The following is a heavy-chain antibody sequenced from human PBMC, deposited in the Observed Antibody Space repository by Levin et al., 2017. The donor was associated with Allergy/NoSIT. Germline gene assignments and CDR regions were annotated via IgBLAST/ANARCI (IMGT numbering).Heavy chain of an antibody. D-gene: IGHD4-23*01. Sequence: PGGSLRLSCAASGFTFSDYYMSWIRQAPGKGLEWVSYISSSSSYTNYADSVKGRFTISRDNAKNSLYLQMNSLRAEDTAVYYCARDGGDYGGDPYFDYWGQGTLVTVSS. V-gene: IGHV3-11*05. CDR3: ARDGGDYGGDPYFDY. CDR1: GFTFSDYY. J-gene: IGHJ4*02. CDR2: ISSSSSYT.